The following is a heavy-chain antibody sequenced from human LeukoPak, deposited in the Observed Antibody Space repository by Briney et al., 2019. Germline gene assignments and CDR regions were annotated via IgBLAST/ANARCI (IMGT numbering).Heavy chain of an antibody. CDR1: GFTFSTYG. CDR3: AKWRYGSGSYYSYYYCMDV. Sequence: GGSLRLSCAASGFTFSTYGMSWVRQAPGKGLEWVSAISGSGGSTYYADSVKGRFTISRDNSKNTLYLQMNSLRAEDTAVYYCAKWRYGSGSYYSYYYCMDVWGKGTTVTISS. D-gene: IGHD3-10*01. CDR2: ISGSGGST. V-gene: IGHV3-23*01. J-gene: IGHJ6*03.